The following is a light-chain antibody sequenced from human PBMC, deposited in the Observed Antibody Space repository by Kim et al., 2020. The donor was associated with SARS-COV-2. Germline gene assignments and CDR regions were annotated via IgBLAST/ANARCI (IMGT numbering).Light chain of an antibody. Sequence: GQWVTNSCTGSKGDSGDANHVCWYQQHPGKAPKLIIYDDNNRPSGLSRRFSGSKSGNTASLTISGLQTEDDADYYCNSYTNSNTLVFGGGTQVTVL. CDR2: DDN. V-gene: IGLV2-14*04. CDR3: NSYTNSNTLV. J-gene: IGLJ3*02. CDR1: KGDSGDANH.